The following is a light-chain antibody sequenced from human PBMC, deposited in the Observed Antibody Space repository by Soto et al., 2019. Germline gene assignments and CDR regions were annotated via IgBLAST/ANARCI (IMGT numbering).Light chain of an antibody. CDR1: SSNIGAGYD. V-gene: IGLV1-40*01. Sequence: QSVLTQPPSVCGAPGQRVTISCTRSSSNIGAGYDVHWYQQIPGTAPKLLIYGNSNRPSGVPDRFSGSKSGTSASLAITGLQAEDEADYYCQSYDSSLSGWVFGGGTKLTV. CDR2: GNS. J-gene: IGLJ3*02. CDR3: QSYDSSLSGWV.